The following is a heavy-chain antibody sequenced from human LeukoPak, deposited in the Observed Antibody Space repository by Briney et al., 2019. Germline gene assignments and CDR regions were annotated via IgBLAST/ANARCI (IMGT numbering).Heavy chain of an antibody. V-gene: IGHV3-30-3*01. D-gene: IGHD6-13*01. CDR1: GFTFSSYA. CDR3: AKDLSIAAAGNGDY. Sequence: SGGSLRLSCAASGFTFSSYAMPWVRQAPGKGLEWVAVISYDGSNKYYADSVKGRFTISRDNSKNTLYLQMNSLRAEDTAVYYCAKDLSIAAAGNGDYWGQGTLVTVSS. CDR2: ISYDGSNK. J-gene: IGHJ4*02.